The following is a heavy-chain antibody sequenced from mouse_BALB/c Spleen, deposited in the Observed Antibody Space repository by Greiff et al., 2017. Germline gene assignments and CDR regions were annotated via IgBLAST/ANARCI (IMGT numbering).Heavy chain of an antibody. CDR2: IYPSDSYT. V-gene: IGHV1-69*02. Sequence: VQLQQSGAELVRPGASVKLSCKASGYTFTSYWINWVKQRPGQGLEWIGNIYPSDSYTNYNQKFKDKATLTVDKSSSTAYMQLSSPTSEDSAVYYCTRSDGYYGYAMDYWGQGTSVTVSS. D-gene: IGHD2-3*01. CDR1: GYTFTSYW. CDR3: TRSDGYYGYAMDY. J-gene: IGHJ4*01.